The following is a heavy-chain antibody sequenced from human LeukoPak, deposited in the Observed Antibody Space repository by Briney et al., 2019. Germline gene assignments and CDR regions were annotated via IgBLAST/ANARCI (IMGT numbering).Heavy chain of an antibody. Sequence: GGSLRLSCAASGFTFSSYEMNWVRQAPGKGLEWVSYISSSGSTIYYADSVEGRFTISRDNAKNSLYLQMNSLRAEDTAVYYCARVGLTAMGDYWGQGTLVTVSS. CDR3: ARVGLTAMGDY. V-gene: IGHV3-48*03. D-gene: IGHD5-18*01. CDR1: GFTFSSYE. J-gene: IGHJ4*02. CDR2: ISSSGSTI.